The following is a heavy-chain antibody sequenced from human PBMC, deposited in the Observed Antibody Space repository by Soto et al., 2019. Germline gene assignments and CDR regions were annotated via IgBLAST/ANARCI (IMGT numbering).Heavy chain of an antibody. D-gene: IGHD6-13*01. V-gene: IGHV3-23*01. CDR3: AKEKGPSSSGPPTHGMDV. CDR2: ISGSGGST. CDR1: GFTFSSYA. J-gene: IGHJ6*02. Sequence: PGGSLRLSCAASGFTFSSYAMSWVRQAPGKGLEWVSAISGSGGSTYYADSVKGRLTISRDNSKNTLYLQMNSLRAEDTAVYYCAKEKGPSSSGPPTHGMDVWGQGTTVTVSS.